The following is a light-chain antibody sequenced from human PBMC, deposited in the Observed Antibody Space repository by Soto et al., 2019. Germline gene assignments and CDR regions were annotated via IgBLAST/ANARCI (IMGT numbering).Light chain of an antibody. CDR2: EAN. V-gene: IGLV2-23*01. CDR1: SSDVGKYNL. Sequence: QSALTQPASVSGSPGQSITISCTGTSSDVGKYNLVSWYQQHPGKAPKLMISEANKRPSGVSNRFSGSKSGNTASLTISGLQAEDEADYYCCSYAGDNSVVFGGGTKLTVL. J-gene: IGLJ3*02. CDR3: CSYAGDNSVV.